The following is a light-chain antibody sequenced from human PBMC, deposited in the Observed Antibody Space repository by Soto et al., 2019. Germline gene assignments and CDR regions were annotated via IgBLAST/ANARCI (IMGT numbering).Light chain of an antibody. CDR1: QSVSTNF. V-gene: IGKV3-20*01. CDR3: QQYGRTSRT. Sequence: EIVLTQSPGTLSLSPGEGATLSCRASQSVSTNFFAWYQQKPGPAPRLLIYGASTRATGIPDRFSGSGSGTDFTLTISRLESEDFAVYYCQQYGRTSRTFGQGTKVEIK. CDR2: GAS. J-gene: IGKJ1*01.